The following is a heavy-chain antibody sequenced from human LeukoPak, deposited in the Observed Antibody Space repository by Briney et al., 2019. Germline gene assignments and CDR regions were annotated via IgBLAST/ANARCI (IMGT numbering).Heavy chain of an antibody. CDR1: GFTFSDHY. Sequence: GSLRLSCAASGFTFSDHYMDWVRQAPGKGLEWVGRIRNQPNIVTTEYAASVKGRFSISRDDSKNSLYLQVNSLKTEDTAVYYCARHHGIMVRGVASRAFDIWGQGTMVTVSS. D-gene: IGHD3-10*01. CDR2: IRNQPNIVTT. V-gene: IGHV3-72*01. CDR3: ARHHGIMVRGVASRAFDI. J-gene: IGHJ3*02.